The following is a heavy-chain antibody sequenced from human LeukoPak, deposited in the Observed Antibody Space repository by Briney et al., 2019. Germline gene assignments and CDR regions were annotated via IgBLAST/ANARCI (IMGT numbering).Heavy chain of an antibody. Sequence: GGSLRLSCAASGFTFSSYSMNWVRQAPGKGLEWVSSISSSSSYIYYADSVKGRFTISRDNAKNSLYLQMNSLRAEDTAVYYCARDHKLHYYDSSGYYYYFDYWGQGTLVTVSS. D-gene: IGHD3-22*01. CDR3: ARDHKLHYYDSSGYYYYFDY. CDR1: GFTFSSYS. J-gene: IGHJ4*02. V-gene: IGHV3-21*01. CDR2: ISSSSSYI.